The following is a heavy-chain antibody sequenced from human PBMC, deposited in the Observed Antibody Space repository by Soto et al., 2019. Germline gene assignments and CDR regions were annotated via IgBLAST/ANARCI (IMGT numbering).Heavy chain of an antibody. D-gene: IGHD3-22*01. Sequence: QVQLVQSGAEVKKPGASVKVSCKASGYTFTSYGISWVRQAPGQGLEWMGWISAYNGNTNYAQKLQGRVTMTTDTATSTAYMEQRSVRSDDTAVYYCARDRDYYDISGYYSNSNWFDPWGQGTLVTVSS. CDR3: ARDRDYYDISGYYSNSNWFDP. V-gene: IGHV1-18*01. J-gene: IGHJ5*02. CDR2: ISAYNGNT. CDR1: GYTFTSYG.